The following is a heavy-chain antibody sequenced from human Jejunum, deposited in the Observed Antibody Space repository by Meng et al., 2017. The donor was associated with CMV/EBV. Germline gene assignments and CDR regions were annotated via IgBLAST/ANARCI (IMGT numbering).Heavy chain of an antibody. Sequence: QVQLQQWGAGRLKLSXXLSLTCAVYGGSFSGYYWSWIRQPPGKGLEWIGEINHSESTNYKPSLKSRVTISVDTSKNQFFLKLSSVTAADTAVYYCARYPSYSYGEFDYWGQGTLVTVSS. CDR1: GGSFSGYY. CDR3: ARYPSYSYGEFDY. CDR2: INHSEST. D-gene: IGHD5-18*01. J-gene: IGHJ4*02. V-gene: IGHV4-34*01.